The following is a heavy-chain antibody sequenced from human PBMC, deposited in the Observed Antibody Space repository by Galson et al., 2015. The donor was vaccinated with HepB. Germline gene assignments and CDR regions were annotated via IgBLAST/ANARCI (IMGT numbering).Heavy chain of an antibody. D-gene: IGHD6-13*01. Sequence: SLRLSCAASGFTFSSYAMSWVRQAPGKGLEWVSAISGSGGSTYYADSVKGRFTITRDNSKNTLYLQMNSLRAEDTAVYYCAKVLGAGAAAGSQKVPCFQHWGQGTLVTVSS. CDR2: ISGSGGST. V-gene: IGHV3-23*01. CDR1: GFTFSSYA. CDR3: AKVLGAGAAAGSQKVPCFQH. J-gene: IGHJ1*01.